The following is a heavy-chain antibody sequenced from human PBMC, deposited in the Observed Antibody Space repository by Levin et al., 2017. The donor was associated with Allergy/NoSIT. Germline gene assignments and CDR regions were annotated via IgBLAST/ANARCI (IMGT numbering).Heavy chain of an antibody. D-gene: IGHD2-15*01. Sequence: SETLSLTCNVSGGSISTYYWNWVRQTPGKGLEWIGYIYYSGNTYYNPSLRSRVTISIDTSKNQFSLKLSSVGAADTAVYYCARGISRGLNYFDNWGQGTQVTVSS. J-gene: IGHJ4*02. CDR1: GGSISTYY. CDR2: IYYSGNT. CDR3: ARGISRGLNYFDN. V-gene: IGHV4-59*01.